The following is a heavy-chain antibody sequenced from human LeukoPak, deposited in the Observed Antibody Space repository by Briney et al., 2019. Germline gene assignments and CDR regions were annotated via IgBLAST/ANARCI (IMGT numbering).Heavy chain of an antibody. D-gene: IGHD5-12*01. CDR1: GGSFSSYT. CDR3: ARNLMVATRHNWFDP. CDR2: IIPILGIA. V-gene: IGHV1-69*02. J-gene: IGHJ5*02. Sequence: SVKVSCKACGGSFSSYTISWVRQAPGQGRAWMGRIIPILGIANYEQTFQGRVTITADKSTSTAYMALSSLTSEDTAVYYCARNLMVATRHNWFDPWGQGTLVTVSA.